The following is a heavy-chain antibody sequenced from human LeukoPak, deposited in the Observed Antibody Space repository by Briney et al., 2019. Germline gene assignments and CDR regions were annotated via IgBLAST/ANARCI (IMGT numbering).Heavy chain of an antibody. J-gene: IGHJ6*02. CDR2: IYHSRST. CDR1: GGSISSGGYS. D-gene: IGHD3-10*01. CDR3: ARALYGSGSYQNYYYYGMDV. V-gene: IGHV4-30-2*01. Sequence: PSETLSLTCAVSGGSISSGGYSWSWIRQPPGKGLEWIGYIYHSRSTYYNPSLKSRVTISVDRSKNQFSLKLSSVTAADTAVYYCARALYGSGSYQNYYYYGMDVWGQGTTVTVSS.